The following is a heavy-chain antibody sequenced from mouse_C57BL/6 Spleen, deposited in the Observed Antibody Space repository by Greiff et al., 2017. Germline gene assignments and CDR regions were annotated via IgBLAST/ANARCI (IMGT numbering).Heavy chain of an antibody. J-gene: IGHJ1*03. V-gene: IGHV1-55*01. CDR1: GYTFTSYW. Sequence: QVQLQQPGAELVKPGASVKMSCKASGYTFTSYWITWVKQRPGQGLEWIGDFYPGSGSTNYNEKFKSKATLTVDTSSSPAYMQLSSLTSEDAAAEYCARPHCAGSSCGYFDGWGTGTTVTVSS. CDR2: FYPGSGST. D-gene: IGHD1-1*01. CDR3: ARPHCAGSSCGYFDG.